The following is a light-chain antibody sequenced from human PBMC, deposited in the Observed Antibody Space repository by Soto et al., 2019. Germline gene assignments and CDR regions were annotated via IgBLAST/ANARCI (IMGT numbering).Light chain of an antibody. Sequence: IQMTQSPSSLSASVGDRVTITCRASQSISSYLNWYQQKPGKAPKLLIYDASSLESGVPLRFSGSGSGTDFTLTITSLQPEDFATYYCQQFNNYPPLTFGGGTKVDIK. CDR2: DAS. V-gene: IGKV1D-13*01. CDR3: QQFNNYPPLT. J-gene: IGKJ4*01. CDR1: QSISSY.